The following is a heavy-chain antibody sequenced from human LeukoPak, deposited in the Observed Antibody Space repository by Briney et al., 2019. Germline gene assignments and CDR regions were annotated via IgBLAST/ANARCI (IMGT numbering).Heavy chain of an antibody. J-gene: IGHJ4*02. Sequence: SETLSLTCTVSGGSISSSTYYWGWIRQPPGKGLEWLGSIYYSGTTYYNPSLKSRVTISVDTSKNQFSLKLSSVTAADTAVYFCSRDRDGYNIVYFDYWGQGTLVTLSS. V-gene: IGHV4-39*01. CDR2: IYYSGTT. D-gene: IGHD5-12*01. CDR3: SRDRDGYNIVYFDY. CDR1: GGSISSSTYY.